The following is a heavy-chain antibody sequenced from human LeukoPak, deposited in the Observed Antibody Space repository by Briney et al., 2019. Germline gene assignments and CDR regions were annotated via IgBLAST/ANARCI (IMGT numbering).Heavy chain of an antibody. J-gene: IGHJ4*02. Sequence: GASVKVSFKSSGYTFTGYYMHWVRQAPGQGLEWMGWINPNTGGINYAQKFQGRVTMTRDTSISAAYMELSRLRSDDTAVYYCARDPYSNYFDYWGQGTLVTVSS. D-gene: IGHD5-18*01. CDR3: ARDPYSNYFDY. V-gene: IGHV1-2*02. CDR2: INPNTGGI. CDR1: GYTFTGYY.